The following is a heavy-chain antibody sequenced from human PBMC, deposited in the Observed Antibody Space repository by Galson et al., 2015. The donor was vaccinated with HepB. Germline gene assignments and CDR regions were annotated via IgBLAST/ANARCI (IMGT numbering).Heavy chain of an antibody. CDR2: TYYRSRWYS. D-gene: IGHD3/OR15-3a*01. V-gene: IGHV6-1*01. CDR1: GDSVSSNDSA. Sequence: CAISGDSVSSNDSAWIWIRQSPSGGLEWLGRTYYRSRWYSDYAVSVKSRIAIIPDTSKNQFSPQLKSVTPEDTAIYYCARDRDWSPGYYYYVDVWGRGTAVIVSS. CDR3: ARDRDWSPGYYYYVDV. J-gene: IGHJ6*03.